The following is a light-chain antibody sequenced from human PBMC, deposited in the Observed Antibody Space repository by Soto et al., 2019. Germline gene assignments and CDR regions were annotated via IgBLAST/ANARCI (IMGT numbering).Light chain of an antibody. CDR3: TSYTTSSTLV. CDR2: AVT. CDR1: SSDIGGYNF. V-gene: IGLV2-14*01. Sequence: SALTQPASVSGSPGQSITISCTGTSSDIGGYNFVSWYRQHPGKAPKLLIYAVTNRPSGVPDRFSGSKSGNTASLTISGLQAEDEAVYYCTSYTTSSTLVFGGGTKLTVL. J-gene: IGLJ2*01.